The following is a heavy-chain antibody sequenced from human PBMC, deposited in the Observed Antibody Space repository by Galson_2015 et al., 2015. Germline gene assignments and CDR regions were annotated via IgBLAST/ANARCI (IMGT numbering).Heavy chain of an antibody. Sequence: SVKVSCKASGYTFTNYGVSWVRQAPGQGLEWMGWISAYNGNTNYAQSLQGRVTMTTDTSTSTAYMDLRSLRSDDTAVYYCAKSGYWMSGSWFDPWGQGTLVTVSS. CDR3: AKSGYWMSGSWFDP. CDR1: GYTFTNYG. D-gene: IGHD3-22*01. J-gene: IGHJ5*02. CDR2: ISAYNGNT. V-gene: IGHV1-18*04.